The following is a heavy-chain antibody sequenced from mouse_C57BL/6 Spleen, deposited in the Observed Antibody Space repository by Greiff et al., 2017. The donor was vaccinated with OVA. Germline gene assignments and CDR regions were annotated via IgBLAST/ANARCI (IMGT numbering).Heavy chain of an antibody. CDR1: GFNIKDYY. CDR3: TAAYYSNDRFAY. CDR2: IDPEDGDT. D-gene: IGHD2-5*01. Sequence: EVQLQQSGAELVRPGASVKLSCTASGFNIKDYYMHWVKQRHEQGLEWIGRIDPEDGDTEYAPKFQGKATMTADTSSNTAYLQLSSLTSEDTAVYYCTAAYYSNDRFAYWGQGTLVTVSA. V-gene: IGHV14-1*01. J-gene: IGHJ3*01.